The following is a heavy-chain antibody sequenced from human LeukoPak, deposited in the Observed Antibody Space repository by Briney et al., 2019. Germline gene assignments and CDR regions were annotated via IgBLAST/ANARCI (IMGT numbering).Heavy chain of an antibody. J-gene: IGHJ5*02. D-gene: IGHD6-13*01. V-gene: IGHV4-34*01. CDR3: ARGVAAAGSRSWFDP. Sequence: SETLSLTCAVYGGSFSGYYWSWIRQPPGKVLEWIGEINHSGSTNYNPSLKSRVTISVDTSKNQFSLKLSSVTAADTAVYYCARGVAAAGSRSWFDPWGQGTLVTVSS. CDR1: GGSFSGYY. CDR2: INHSGST.